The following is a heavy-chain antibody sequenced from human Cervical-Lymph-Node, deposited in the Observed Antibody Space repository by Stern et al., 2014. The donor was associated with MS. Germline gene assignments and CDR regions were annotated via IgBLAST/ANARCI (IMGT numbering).Heavy chain of an antibody. V-gene: IGHV1-58*01. D-gene: IGHD4-17*01. Sequence: QLVESGPEVKKPGSSVEVSCKASGFTFSNSGVPWVRQTRGQRLEWIGWIVVGSGKTNYAQKFQERVTITRDRSTSTAYVELSSLRSEDTAVFYCAAGDTVAMLGTAIDAFDIWGQGTMVTVSS. J-gene: IGHJ3*02. CDR1: GFTFSNSG. CDR3: AAGDTVAMLGTAIDAFDI. CDR2: IVVGSGKT.